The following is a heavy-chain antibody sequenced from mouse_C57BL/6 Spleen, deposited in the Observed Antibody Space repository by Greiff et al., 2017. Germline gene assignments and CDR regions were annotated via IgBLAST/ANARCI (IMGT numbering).Heavy chain of an antibody. CDR1: GYTFTGYW. D-gene: IGHD1-1*01. J-gene: IGHJ4*01. Sequence: QVQLKQSGAELMKPGASVKLSCKATGYTFTGYWIEWVKQRPGHGLEWIGEILPGSGSTNYNEKFKGKATFTADTSSNTAYMQLSSLTTEDSAIYYCARDPYYYGRPPYAMDDWGQGTSVTVSS. V-gene: IGHV1-9*01. CDR2: ILPGSGST. CDR3: ARDPYYYGRPPYAMDD.